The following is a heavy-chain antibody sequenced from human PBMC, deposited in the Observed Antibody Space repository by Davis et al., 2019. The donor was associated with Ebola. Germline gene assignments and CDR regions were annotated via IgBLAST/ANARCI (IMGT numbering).Heavy chain of an antibody. CDR2: VWYDGRNK. CDR1: GFTFSTYW. J-gene: IGHJ4*02. CDR3: ARATHFDY. V-gene: IGHV3-33*08. Sequence: GESLKISCAASGFTFSTYWMSWVRQAPGKGLEWVSLVWYDGRNKYYADSVKGRFTISRDNAKNTVYVQMNSLRAEDTAVYYCARATHFDYWGQGTLVTVSS.